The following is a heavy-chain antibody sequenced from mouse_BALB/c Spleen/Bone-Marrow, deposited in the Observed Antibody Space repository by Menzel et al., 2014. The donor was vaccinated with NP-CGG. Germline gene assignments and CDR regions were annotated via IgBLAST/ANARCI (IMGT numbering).Heavy chain of an antibody. CDR2: INPDSSTI. CDR3: ARLNSYGNLFV. V-gene: IGHV4-1*02. J-gene: IGHJ1*01. D-gene: IGHD1-1*01. CDR1: GFDFSRYW. Sequence: VQLQQSGGGLVQPGGSLKLSCAASGFDFSRYWMSWVRQAPGKGLEWIGEINPDSSTINYTPSLKDKFIISRDNAKNTLYLQMSKVRSEDTALYYCARLNSYGNLFVWGAGTTVTVSS.